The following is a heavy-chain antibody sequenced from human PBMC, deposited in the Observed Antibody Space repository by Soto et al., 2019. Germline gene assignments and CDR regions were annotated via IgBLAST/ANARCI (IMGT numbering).Heavy chain of an antibody. CDR3: ARQVIYKQWLGYNWFDP. J-gene: IGHJ5*02. CDR1: GGSISSSSYY. Sequence: SETLSLTCTVSGGSISSSSYYWGWIRQPPGKGLEWIGSIYYSGSTYYNPSLKSRVTISVDTSKNQFSLKLSSVTAADTAVYYCARQVIYKQWLGYNWFDPWGQGTLVTVSS. CDR2: IYYSGST. V-gene: IGHV4-39*01. D-gene: IGHD6-19*01.